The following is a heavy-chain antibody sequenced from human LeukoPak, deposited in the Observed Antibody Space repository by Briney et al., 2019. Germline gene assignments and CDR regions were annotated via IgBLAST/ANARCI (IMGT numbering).Heavy chain of an antibody. V-gene: IGHV4-59*08. CDR2: IYYSGTT. CDR1: GGSISSYY. CDR3: ARHGGIAYYYGMDV. Sequence: SETLSLTCTVSGGSISSYYWSWIRQPPGKGLEWIGYIYYSGTTNYNPSLKSRFTISVDTSKNQFSLKLSSVTAADTAVYYCARHGGIAYYYGMDVWGQGTTVTVSS. J-gene: IGHJ6*02. D-gene: IGHD6-13*01.